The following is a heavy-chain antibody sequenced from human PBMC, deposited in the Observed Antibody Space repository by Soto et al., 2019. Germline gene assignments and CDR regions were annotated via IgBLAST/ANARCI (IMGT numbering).Heavy chain of an antibody. Sequence: GGSLRLSCAASGFTFSGSAMHWVRQASGKGLEWVGRIRSKANSYATAYAASVKGRFTISRDDSKNTAYLQMNSLKTEDTAVYYCTRHAEGILWFGEFRPWGQGALVTVSS. CDR2: IRSKANSYAT. J-gene: IGHJ5*02. V-gene: IGHV3-73*01. CDR3: TRHAEGILWFGEFRP. CDR1: GFTFSGSA. D-gene: IGHD3-10*01.